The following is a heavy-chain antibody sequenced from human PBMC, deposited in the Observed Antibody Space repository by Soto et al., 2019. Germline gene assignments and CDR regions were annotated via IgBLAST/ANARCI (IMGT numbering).Heavy chain of an antibody. Sequence: QITLKESGPTLVKPTQTLTLTCTFSGFSLSTSGVGVAWIRQPPGKALEWLALIYWDADKRYRPSLETRLTITKDTSKNQVVLKITTMDSEDTATYYCAYLPCSGGSCYWFSYSGMDVWGQGTTVTVSS. CDR3: AYLPCSGGSCYWFSYSGMDV. CDR2: IYWDADK. V-gene: IGHV2-5*02. D-gene: IGHD2-15*01. J-gene: IGHJ6*02. CDR1: GFSLSTSGVG.